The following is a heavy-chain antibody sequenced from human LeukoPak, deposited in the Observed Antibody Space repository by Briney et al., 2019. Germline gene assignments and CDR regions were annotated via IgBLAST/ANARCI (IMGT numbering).Heavy chain of an antibody. CDR1: GLTFSSYA. V-gene: IGHV3-23*01. CDR2: ISGSGGNT. Sequence: GGSLRLSCAASGLTFSSYAMTWVRQAPGKGLEGVSVISGSGGNTYYADSVKGRFTISRDNSKNTLYLQMNSLRAEDTAIDYCAKDGKGAPVAGTGYFDYWGQGTLVTVSS. CDR3: AKDGKGAPVAGTGYFDY. D-gene: IGHD6-19*01. J-gene: IGHJ4*02.